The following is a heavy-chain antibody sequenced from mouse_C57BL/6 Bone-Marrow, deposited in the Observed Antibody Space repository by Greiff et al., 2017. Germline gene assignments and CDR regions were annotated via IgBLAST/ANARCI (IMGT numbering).Heavy chain of an antibody. V-gene: IGHV1-81*01. CDR3: ARRLGWFAY. Sequence: QVQLQQSGAELARPGASVKLSCKASGYTFTSSGISWVKQRTGQGLEWIGEIYPRSGNTYYNEKFKGKATLTADKSSSTAYMELRSLTSEDSAVYFCARRLGWFAYWGQGALVTVSA. J-gene: IGHJ3*01. CDR1: GYTFTSSG. CDR2: IYPRSGNT.